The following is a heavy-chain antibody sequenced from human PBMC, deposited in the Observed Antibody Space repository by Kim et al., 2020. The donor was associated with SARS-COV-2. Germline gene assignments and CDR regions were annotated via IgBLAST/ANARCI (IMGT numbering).Heavy chain of an antibody. CDR1: GFTFSSYA. V-gene: IGHV3-30*04. D-gene: IGHD3-10*01. Sequence: GGSLRLSCAASGFTFSSYAMHWVRQAPGKGLEWVAVISYDGSNKYYADSVKGRFTISRDNSKNTLYLQMNSLRAEDTAVYYCAREGVDYYGSGNYFDYWG. J-gene: IGHJ4*01. CDR3: AREGVDYYGSGNYFDY. CDR2: ISYDGSNK.